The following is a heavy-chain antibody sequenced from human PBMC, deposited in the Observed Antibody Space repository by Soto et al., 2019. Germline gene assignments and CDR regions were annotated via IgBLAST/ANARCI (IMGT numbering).Heavy chain of an antibody. CDR1: GFTFSSYG. V-gene: IGHV3-30*18. Sequence: GGSLRLSCAASGFTFSSYGMHWVRQAPGKGLEWVAVISYDGSNKYYADSVKGRFTISRVNSKNTLYLQMNSLRAEDTAVYYCAKDDYYYGSELPYYYYYYMDVWGKGTTVTVSS. CDR2: ISYDGSNK. CDR3: AKDDYYYGSELPYYYYYYMDV. D-gene: IGHD3-10*01. J-gene: IGHJ6*03.